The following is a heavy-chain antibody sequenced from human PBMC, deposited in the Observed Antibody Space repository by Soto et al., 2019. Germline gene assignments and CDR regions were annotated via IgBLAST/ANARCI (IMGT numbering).Heavy chain of an antibody. CDR1: GYTFTSYG. D-gene: IGHD3-9*01. J-gene: IGHJ4*02. V-gene: IGHV1-18*01. CDR2: ISAYNGNT. CDR3: ATTLRYFDWLTYYFDY. Sequence: GASVKVSCKASGYTFTSYGISWVRQAPGQGLEWMGWISAYNGNTNYAQKLQGRVTMTTDTSTSTASMELRSLRSDATAVYYCATTLRYFDWLTYYFDYWGQGTLXTVSS.